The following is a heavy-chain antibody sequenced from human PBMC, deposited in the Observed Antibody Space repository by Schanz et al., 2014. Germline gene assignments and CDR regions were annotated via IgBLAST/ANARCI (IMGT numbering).Heavy chain of an antibody. CDR2: IWSDGSTK. CDR1: GFTVSSDH. J-gene: IGHJ6*02. V-gene: IGHV3-33*01. Sequence: QVQLVESGGGVVQPGGSLGLSCVVSGFTVSSDHMSWVRQAPGKGLEWVAVIWSDGSTKYYADSVKGRFTISRDNSKNTLYLQMNSPRSEDTTVYFCARVRRRIATPSTPSFRNYYYYAMDVWGQGTTIIVSS. CDR3: ARVRRRIATPSTPSFRNYYYYAMDV. D-gene: IGHD6-13*01.